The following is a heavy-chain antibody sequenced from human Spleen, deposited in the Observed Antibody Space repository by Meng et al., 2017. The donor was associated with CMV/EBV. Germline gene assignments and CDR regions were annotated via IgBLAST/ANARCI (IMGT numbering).Heavy chain of an antibody. CDR1: GYTFTSYD. CDR3: ARVILEGNYYYGMDV. CDR2: MNPNSGNT. D-gene: IGHD1-1*01. Sequence: ASVKVSCKASGYTFTSYDINWVRQATGQGLEWMGWMNPNSGNTGYAQKFQGRVTITRNTSISTACMELSSLRSEDTAVYYCARVILEGNYYYGMDVWGQGTTVTVSS. J-gene: IGHJ6*02. V-gene: IGHV1-8*03.